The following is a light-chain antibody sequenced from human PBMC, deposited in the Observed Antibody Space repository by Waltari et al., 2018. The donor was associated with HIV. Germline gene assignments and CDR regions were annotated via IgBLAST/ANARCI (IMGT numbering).Light chain of an antibody. CDR2: EVR. Sequence: QSALTQPASVSGSPGQSITISCTGTSSDGGGYNYVSWYQQHPGKAPKLMIYEVRNRPSGVSNRFSGSKSGNTASLTISGLQAEDEADYYCSSYTSSRVLFGGGTKLTVL. CDR3: SSYTSSRVL. V-gene: IGLV2-14*01. J-gene: IGLJ2*01. CDR1: SSDGGGYNY.